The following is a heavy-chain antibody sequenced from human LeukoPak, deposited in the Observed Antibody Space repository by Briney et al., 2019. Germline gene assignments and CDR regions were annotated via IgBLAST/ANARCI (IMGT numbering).Heavy chain of an antibody. Sequence: SETLSLTCTVSGDSISSFYWSWIRQPAGKGLEWIGRIYTSGSTNYNPSLKSRVTMSVDTSKNQFSLKLSSVTAADTAVYYCARDRARIGSSAWYDNWFDPWGQGTLVTVSS. V-gene: IGHV4-4*07. D-gene: IGHD6-13*01. CDR3: ARDRARIGSSAWYDNWFDP. CDR1: GDSISSFY. CDR2: IYTSGST. J-gene: IGHJ5*02.